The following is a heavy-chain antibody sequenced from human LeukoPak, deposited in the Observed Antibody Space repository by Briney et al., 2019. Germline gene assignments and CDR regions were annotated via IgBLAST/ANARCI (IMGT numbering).Heavy chain of an antibody. D-gene: IGHD3-22*01. Sequence: SQTLSLTCTVSGGSISSGDYYWSWIRQPPGKGLEWIGYIYYSGSTYYNPSLKSQVTISVDTSKNQFSLKLSSVTAADTAVYYCARDATHYYDSSGYPWGQGTLVTVSS. CDR3: ARDATHYYDSSGYP. CDR2: IYYSGST. V-gene: IGHV4-30-4*01. J-gene: IGHJ5*02. CDR1: GGSISSGDYY.